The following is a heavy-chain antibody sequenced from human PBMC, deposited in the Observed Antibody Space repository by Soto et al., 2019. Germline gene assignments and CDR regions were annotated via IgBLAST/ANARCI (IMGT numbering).Heavy chain of an antibody. CDR3: ARPSDHPADPDEKDAFDI. J-gene: IGHJ3*02. V-gene: IGHV4-39*01. Sequence: SETLSLTCTVSGGSISSSSYYWGWIRQPPGKGLERIGSIYYSGSTYYNPSLKSRVTISVDTSKNQFSLKLSSVTAADTAVYYCARPSDHPADPDEKDAFDIWGQGTMVTVSS. CDR1: GGSISSSSYY. CDR2: IYYSGST.